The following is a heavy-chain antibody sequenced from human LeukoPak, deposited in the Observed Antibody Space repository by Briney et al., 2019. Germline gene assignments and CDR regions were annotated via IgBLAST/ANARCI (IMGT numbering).Heavy chain of an antibody. CDR1: GFTFSCSW. CDR3: AKNLYCGGGSCYPSALGMDV. Sequence: PGGSLRLSCATSGFTFSCSWMSWVRQAPGKGLECVANIKEDGREKYYVDSVKGRFTISRDNAKNSLYLQMSSLRAEDTAVYYCAKNLYCGGGSCYPSALGMDVWGQGTTVTVSS. CDR2: IKEDGREK. V-gene: IGHV3-7*01. D-gene: IGHD2-15*01. J-gene: IGHJ6*02.